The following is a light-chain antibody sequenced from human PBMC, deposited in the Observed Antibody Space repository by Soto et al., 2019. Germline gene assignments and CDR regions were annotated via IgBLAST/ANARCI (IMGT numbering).Light chain of an antibody. Sequence: QSVLTQPASVSGSPGQSITISCTGTSSDVGGYNYVSWYQQHQGKAPKLMIYEVSNRPSGVSNRFSGSKSGNTASLTISGLQAEDEADYYCSSYTSSTTVVFGGGTKLTVL. CDR1: SSDVGGYNY. V-gene: IGLV2-14*01. J-gene: IGLJ2*01. CDR2: EVS. CDR3: SSYTSSTTVV.